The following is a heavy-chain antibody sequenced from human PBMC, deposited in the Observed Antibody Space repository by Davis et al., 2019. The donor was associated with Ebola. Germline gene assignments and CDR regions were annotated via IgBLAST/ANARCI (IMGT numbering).Heavy chain of an antibody. J-gene: IGHJ6*02. V-gene: IGHV3-74*01. CDR1: GFTFSSYW. D-gene: IGHD3-3*01. CDR3: ARERSLYDFWSGYYYYYYYGMDV. CDR2: INSDGSST. Sequence: GESLKISCAASGFTFSSYWMHWVRQAPGKGLVWVSRINSDGSSTSYADSVKGRFTISRDNAKNTLYLQMNSLRAEDTAVYYCARERSLYDFWSGYYYYYYYGMDVWGQGTTVTVSS.